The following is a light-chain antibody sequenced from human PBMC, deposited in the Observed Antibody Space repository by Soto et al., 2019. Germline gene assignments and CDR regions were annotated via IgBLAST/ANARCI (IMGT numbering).Light chain of an antibody. V-gene: IGKV3-15*01. CDR2: GAS. CDR3: QQYNKWPPYT. Sequence: EIVMTQSPANLSVSPGERATLSCRASQSVSSNLAWYQQKPGQGPRLLIYGASTRATGIPARFSGSGYGTEFTLNISSLQSEDFAVYYCQQYNKWPPYTFGQGTKVEIK. J-gene: IGKJ2*01. CDR1: QSVSSN.